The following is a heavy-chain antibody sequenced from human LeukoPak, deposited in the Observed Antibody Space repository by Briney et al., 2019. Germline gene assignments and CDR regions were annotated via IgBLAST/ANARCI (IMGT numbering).Heavy chain of an antibody. CDR2: ISGSGVST. CDR1: GFTFSGYA. V-gene: IGHV3-23*01. D-gene: IGHD3-10*01. J-gene: IGHJ4*02. CDR3: GKESRYYYGSGSFSSQFDY. Sequence: GGSLRLSCAASGFTFSGYAMSWVRQAPGKGLEWVSTISGSGVSTYYADSVKGRFTSSRDNSKNTLYLQMNNLRAEDTAVYYCGKESRYYYGSGSFSSQFDYWGQGNLVTVSS.